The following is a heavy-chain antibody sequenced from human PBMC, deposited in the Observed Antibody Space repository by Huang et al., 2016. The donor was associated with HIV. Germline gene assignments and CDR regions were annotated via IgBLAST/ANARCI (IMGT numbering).Heavy chain of an antibody. J-gene: IGHJ4*02. CDR2: ISSGGGTI. CDR1: GFAFSNYN. Sequence: VQLVESGGGLVQPGGSLRLSCATSGFAFSNYNMKWVRQAPGKGRDWISYISSGGGTIYYADSVKGRFTISRDNAKNSLYLQISTPRDEDTAVYYCARETRLRRGLDFWGQGTLVTVSS. D-gene: IGHD4-17*01. V-gene: IGHV3-48*02. CDR3: ARETRLRRGLDF.